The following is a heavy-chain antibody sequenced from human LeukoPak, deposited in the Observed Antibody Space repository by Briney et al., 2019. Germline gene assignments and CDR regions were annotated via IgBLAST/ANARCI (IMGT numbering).Heavy chain of an antibody. J-gene: IGHJ4*02. Sequence: PGGSLRLSCAASGFTSGFTFDDYGMNWVRQVPGKGLERVSGISRDGGRTGYADSVQGRFTISRDNSRNSLHLQMNSLRVEDTAFYYCVKDSNYDFWSGYYKGFDNWGQGTLVTVSS. CDR2: ISRDGGRT. D-gene: IGHD3-3*01. CDR3: VKDSNYDFWSGYYKGFDN. V-gene: IGHV3-20*04. CDR1: GFTFDDYG.